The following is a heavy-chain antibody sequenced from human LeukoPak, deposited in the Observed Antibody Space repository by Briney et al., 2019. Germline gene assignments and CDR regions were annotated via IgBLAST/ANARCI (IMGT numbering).Heavy chain of an antibody. J-gene: IGHJ4*02. CDR2: IWYGGSNK. CDR1: GFTFSSYG. D-gene: IGHD3-10*01. Sequence: GGSLRLSCAASGFTFSSYGMHWVRQAPGKGLEWVAVIWYGGSNKYYADSVKGRFTISRDNSKNTLYLQMNSLRAEDTAVYYCAKDQGSGSSSLDYWGQGTLVTVSS. CDR3: AKDQGSGSSSLDY. V-gene: IGHV3-30*02.